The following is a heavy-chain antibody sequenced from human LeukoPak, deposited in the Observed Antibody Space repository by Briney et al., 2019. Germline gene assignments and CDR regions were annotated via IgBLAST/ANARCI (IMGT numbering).Heavy chain of an antibody. CDR3: ARLPDSSGYYYPFDY. CDR1: GGSISSGSYY. CDR2: IYTSGST. J-gene: IGHJ4*02. V-gene: IGHV4-61*02. Sequence: SETLSLTCTVSGGSISSGSYYWSWIRQPAGKGLEWIGRIYTSGSTNYNPSLKSRVTISVDTSKNQFSLKLSSVTAADTAVYYCARLPDSSGYYYPFDYWGQGTLVTVSS. D-gene: IGHD3-22*01.